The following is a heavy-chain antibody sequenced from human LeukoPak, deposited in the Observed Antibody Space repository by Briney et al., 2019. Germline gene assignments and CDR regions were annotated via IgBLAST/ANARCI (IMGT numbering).Heavy chain of an antibody. J-gene: IGHJ4*02. Sequence: KPGGSLRLSCKGSGYSFTDYWIGWVRQMPGEGLQWMGIIYPDDSDIRYSPSFQGQVIISADKSISTAYLQWSSLKASDTAIYYCATYSDTFYFDCWGQGTLVTVSS. CDR1: GYSFTDYW. CDR3: ATYSDTFYFDC. D-gene: IGHD3-16*01. CDR2: IYPDDSDI. V-gene: IGHV5-51*01.